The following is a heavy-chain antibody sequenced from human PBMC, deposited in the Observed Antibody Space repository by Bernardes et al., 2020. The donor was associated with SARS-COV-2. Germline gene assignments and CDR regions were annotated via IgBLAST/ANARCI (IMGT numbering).Heavy chain of an antibody. D-gene: IGHD3-22*01. J-gene: IGHJ4*02. Sequence: GGTLRLSCASSGFIFTDYYLSWVRQTPGKGLEWISYISGGDDGTKSYADSVKGRFTVSRDNGKSSVYLQMNNLRAEDAAVYYCAREDINTNSFDYWGLGTLVTV. CDR1: GFIFTDYY. CDR3: AREDINTNSFDY. V-gene: IGHV3-11*01. CDR2: ISGGDDGTK.